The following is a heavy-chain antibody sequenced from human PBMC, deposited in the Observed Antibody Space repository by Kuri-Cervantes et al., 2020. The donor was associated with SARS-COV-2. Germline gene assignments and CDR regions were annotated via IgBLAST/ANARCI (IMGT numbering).Heavy chain of an antibody. CDR1: GYTFASYY. D-gene: IGHD6-6*01. J-gene: IGHJ6*03. V-gene: IGHV1-46*03. CDR3: ARDRYSSSSPYYMDV. Sequence: ASVKVSCKASGYTFASYYMHWVRQAPGQGLEWMGIINPSGGSTSYAQKFQGRVTMTRDTSTSTVYMELSSLRSEDTAVYYCARDRYSSSSPYYMDVWGKGTTVTVSS. CDR2: INPSGGST.